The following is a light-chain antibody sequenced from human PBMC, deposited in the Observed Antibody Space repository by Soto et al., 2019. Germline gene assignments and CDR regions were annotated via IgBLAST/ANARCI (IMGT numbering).Light chain of an antibody. V-gene: IGKV3-11*01. Sequence: IVLTQSPVTLSLSPGERATLSCRASQNISSYLIWYQQKPGQAPRLLMYDVSNRATGIPARFSGSGSGTDFTLTISSLAPEDLAVYYCQQSSNCTRRVGQSTKLDIK. CDR3: QQSSNCTRR. J-gene: IGKJ1*01. CDR1: QNISSY. CDR2: DVS.